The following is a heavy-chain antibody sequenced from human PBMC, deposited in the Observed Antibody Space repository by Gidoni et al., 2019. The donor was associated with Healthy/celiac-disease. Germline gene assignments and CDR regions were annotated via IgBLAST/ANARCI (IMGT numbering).Heavy chain of an antibody. CDR3: ATVRRNYYDSSGYRNWFDP. J-gene: IGHJ5*02. V-gene: IGHV1-69-2*01. CDR1: GYTFTAYY. Sequence: EVQLVQSGAEVKKPGATVTISCKVSGYTFTAYYMHWVQQAPGKGLEWLGLVDPEDGETIYAEKFQGRVTRTADTSTDTAYMELSSLRSEDTAVYYCATVRRNYYDSSGYRNWFDPWGQGTLVTVSS. D-gene: IGHD3-22*01. CDR2: VDPEDGET.